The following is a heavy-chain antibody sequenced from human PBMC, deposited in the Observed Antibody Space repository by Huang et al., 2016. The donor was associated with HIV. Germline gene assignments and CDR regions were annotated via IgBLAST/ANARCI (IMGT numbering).Heavy chain of an antibody. D-gene: IGHD4-17*01. CDR1: GGTFSKYA. V-gene: IGHV1-69*13. CDR2: FIPMVGTP. Sequence: QVQLVQSGAEVKTPGSSVKVSCKASGGTFSKYAISWVRQAPGQGLEWMGGFIPMVGTPNYARKCKGRVTITADDSTSTTYVEVSSLRSEDTALYYCARGQLGSYGDYDVLYWGQGTLVTVSS. CDR3: ARGQLGSYGDYDVLY. J-gene: IGHJ4*02.